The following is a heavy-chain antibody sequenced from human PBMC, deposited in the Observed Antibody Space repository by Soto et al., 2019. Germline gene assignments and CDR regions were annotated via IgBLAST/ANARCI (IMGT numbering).Heavy chain of an antibody. D-gene: IGHD1-1*01. V-gene: IGHV3-74*01. CDR2: INSDGSST. CDR1: GFTFDDYV. Sequence: PGGSLRLSCAASGFTFDDYVMSWVRQAPGKGLVWVSRINSDGSSTIYADSVKGRFTISRDNSKNTLYLQMNSLRAEDTAVYYCARGVWQLELYYYYGMDVWGQGTTVTVSS. CDR3: ARGVWQLELYYYYGMDV. J-gene: IGHJ6*02.